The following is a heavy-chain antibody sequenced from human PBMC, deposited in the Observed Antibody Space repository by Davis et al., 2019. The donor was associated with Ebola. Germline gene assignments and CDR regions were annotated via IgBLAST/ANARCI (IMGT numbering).Heavy chain of an antibody. Sequence: PGGSLRLSCAASGFTFNKYWMPCVRHAPGKGLVYVSRISSDGGITSYADSVKGRFTISRHNANSTLYLQMNSLTAEDTAVYYCVRTTYGAPEYWGQGTRVTVSS. V-gene: IGHV3-74*01. CDR2: ISSDGGIT. D-gene: IGHD4-17*01. CDR1: GFTFNKYW. CDR3: VRTTYGAPEY. J-gene: IGHJ4*02.